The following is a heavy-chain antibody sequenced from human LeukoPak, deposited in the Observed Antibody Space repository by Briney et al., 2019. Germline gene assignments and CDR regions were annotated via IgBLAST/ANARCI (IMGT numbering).Heavy chain of an antibody. CDR2: IKQDGSEI. V-gene: IGHV3-7*01. CDR1: GFTFSNYW. CDR3: ARAMDV. Sequence: GGSLRLSCAASGFTFSNYWMNWVRQAPGKGLEWVANIKQDGSEIYYVDSVKGRFTISRDNAKNSLYLQMNSLRAGDTAVYYCARAMDVWGQGTTVTVSS. J-gene: IGHJ6*02.